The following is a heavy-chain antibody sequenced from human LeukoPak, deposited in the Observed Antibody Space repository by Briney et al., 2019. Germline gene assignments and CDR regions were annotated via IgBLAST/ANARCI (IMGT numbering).Heavy chain of an antibody. V-gene: IGHV3-30*18. CDR3: AKDGYCSSTSCYSPGIGYYYYYGMDV. J-gene: IGHJ6*02. D-gene: IGHD2-2*01. CDR1: GFTFSSYG. CDR2: ISYDGSNK. Sequence: PGGSLRLSCAASGFTFSSYGMHWVRQAPGKGLEWGAVISYDGSNKYYADSVKGRFTISRDNSKNTLYLQMNSLRAEDTAVYYCAKDGYCSSTSCYSPGIGYYYYYGMDVWGQGTTVTVSS.